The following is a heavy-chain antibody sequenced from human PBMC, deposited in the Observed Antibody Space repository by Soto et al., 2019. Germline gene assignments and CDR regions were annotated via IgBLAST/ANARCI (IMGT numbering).Heavy chain of an antibody. CDR2: IHFNGRT. D-gene: IGHD3-10*01. Sequence: QLQLQESGPRLVKPSETLSLTCTVSGGAITSGTYYWGWIRQPPGKGLEWIANIHFNGRTYYNPYIRSRVTIAVDTSTMQMFLELNYVTSAYAAVYYWDSLPTENIGDDTFDNWGQGTMVTVSS. V-gene: IGHV4-39*01. CDR3: DSLPTENIGDDTFDN. J-gene: IGHJ3*02. CDR1: GGAITSGTYY.